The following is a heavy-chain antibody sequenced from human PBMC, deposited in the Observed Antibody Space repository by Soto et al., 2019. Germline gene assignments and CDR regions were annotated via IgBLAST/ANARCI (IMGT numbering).Heavy chain of an antibody. CDR3: AKDRSPGATTWNVY. Sequence: GSLRLSCVVSGXIFSSSSMNWVRQAPGKGLEWVSTISGSGVSKYYADSVKGLFTISRDNSNNTVSLQMNSLRAEDAAVYYCAKDRSPGATTWNVYWGQGTLGTVS. J-gene: IGHJ4*02. D-gene: IGHD1-26*01. CDR2: ISGSGVSK. V-gene: IGHV3-23*01. CDR1: GXIFSSSS.